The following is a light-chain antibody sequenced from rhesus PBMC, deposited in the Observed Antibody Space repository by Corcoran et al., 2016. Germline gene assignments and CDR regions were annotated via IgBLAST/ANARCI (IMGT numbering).Light chain of an antibody. J-gene: IGKJ4*01. CDR2: GAS. V-gene: IGKV3S9*01. Sequence: EIVMTQSPATLSLSPGERATLSCRASQSVSSYVAWYQQQPEQAPRLLIYGASSRATGIPDRFSGSGSGTDFTLIISSLEPEDVGVYYCQQYNNWNTFGGGTKVEIK. CDR3: QQYNNWNT. CDR1: QSVSSY.